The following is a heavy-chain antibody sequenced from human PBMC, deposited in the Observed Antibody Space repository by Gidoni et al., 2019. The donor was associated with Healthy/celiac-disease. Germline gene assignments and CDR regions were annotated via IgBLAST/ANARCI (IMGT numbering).Heavy chain of an antibody. CDR3: ARHGPTVTTWDYYYYMDV. V-gene: IGHV4-39*01. D-gene: IGHD4-17*01. CDR1: GGSISSSSYY. CDR2: IYYSGST. J-gene: IGHJ6*03. Sequence: QLQLQESGPGLVKPSETLSLTCTVSGGSISSSSYYWGWIRQPPGKGLEWIGSIYYSGSTYYNPSLKSRVTISVDTSKNQFSLKLSSVTAADTAVYYCARHGPTVTTWDYYYYMDVWGKGTTVTVSS.